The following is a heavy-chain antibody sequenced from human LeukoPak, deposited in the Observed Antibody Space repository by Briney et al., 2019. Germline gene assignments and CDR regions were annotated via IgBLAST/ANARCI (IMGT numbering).Heavy chain of an antibody. Sequence: GGSLRLSCAVSGITLSNYGMSWLRQAPGKGLEWVAGTSDSGGRTNYADSGKGRFTISRDNPKNTLYLQMNSLRAEDTAVYFCAKRGVVIRVILVGFHKEAYYFDSWGQGALVTVSS. J-gene: IGHJ4*02. V-gene: IGHV3-23*01. D-gene: IGHD3-22*01. CDR2: TSDSGGRT. CDR3: AKRGVVIRVILVGFHKEAYYFDS. CDR1: GITLSNYG.